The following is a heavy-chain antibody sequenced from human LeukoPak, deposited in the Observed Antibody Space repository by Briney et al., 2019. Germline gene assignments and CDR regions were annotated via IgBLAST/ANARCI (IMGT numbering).Heavy chain of an antibody. D-gene: IGHD5-18*01. CDR2: IKQDGSEK. CDR3: ARVSLSYGFYYFDY. J-gene: IGHJ4*02. V-gene: IGHV3-7*01. CDR1: GFTFSSYW. Sequence: PGGSLRLSCAASGFTFSSYWMSWVRQAPGKGLEWVANIKQDGSEKYYVDSVKGRFTISRDNAKNSLYLQMNSLRAEDTAVYYCARVSLSYGFYYFDYWGQGTLVTVSS.